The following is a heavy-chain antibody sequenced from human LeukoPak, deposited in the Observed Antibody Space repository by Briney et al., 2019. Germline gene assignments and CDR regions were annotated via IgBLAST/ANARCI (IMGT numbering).Heavy chain of an antibody. CDR2: INAYNGLI. CDR1: GDRFSTYV. Sequence: ASVKVSCKASGDRFSTYVVSWVRQAPGQGLEWMGWINAYNGLIHYAQNLQGRVTMTTDSSTSTAYMELRSLRSDDTAVYYCGEATQYASSWTVDNWGQGTLVTVSS. J-gene: IGHJ4*02. D-gene: IGHD6-13*01. V-gene: IGHV1-18*04. CDR3: GEATQYASSWTVDN.